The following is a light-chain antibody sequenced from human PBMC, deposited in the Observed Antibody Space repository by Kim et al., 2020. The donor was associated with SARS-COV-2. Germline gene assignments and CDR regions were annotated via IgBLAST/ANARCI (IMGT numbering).Light chain of an antibody. CDR1: SSDVGTYNY. Sequence: QSITISCTGTSSDVGTYNYVSWYQQHPGKAPKLMIYDVSKRPSGVSNRFSGSKSGNTASLTISGLQAEDEADYYCSSYTTSSSNWVFGGGTQLTVL. CDR2: DVS. V-gene: IGLV2-14*04. J-gene: IGLJ3*02. CDR3: SSYTTSSSNWV.